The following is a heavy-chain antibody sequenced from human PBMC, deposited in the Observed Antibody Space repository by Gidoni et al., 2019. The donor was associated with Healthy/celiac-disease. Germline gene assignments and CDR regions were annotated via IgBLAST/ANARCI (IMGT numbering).Heavy chain of an antibody. V-gene: IGHV4-38-2*02. Sequence: QVQLQESGPGLVKPAEPLSLTCTVSGYAISRGYYWGWIRQPPGKGLEWIGSIYHSGSTYYNPSLKSRVTISVDTSKNQFSLKLSSVTAADQAVYYCARAYSGCSTYLYYLDYWGQGTLVTVSS. CDR1: GYAISRGYY. CDR3: ARAYSGCSTYLYYLDY. D-gene: IGHD1-26*01. J-gene: IGHJ4*02. CDR2: IYHSGST.